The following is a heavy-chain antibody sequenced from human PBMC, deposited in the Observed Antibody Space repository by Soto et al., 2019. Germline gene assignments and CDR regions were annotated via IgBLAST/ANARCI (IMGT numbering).Heavy chain of an antibody. Sequence: SETLSLTCTVSGASIRSGAYWGWIRQPPGKGLEWIGSIYSIGNTYYNPSLKSGVTISADTSKNQFSLNLISVAAADTAVYYCRRSSRYSTDVWGQGITVTVSS. V-gene: IGHV4-38-2*02. D-gene: IGHD6-19*01. CDR3: RRSSRYSTDV. J-gene: IGHJ6*02. CDR1: GASIRSGAY. CDR2: IYSIGNT.